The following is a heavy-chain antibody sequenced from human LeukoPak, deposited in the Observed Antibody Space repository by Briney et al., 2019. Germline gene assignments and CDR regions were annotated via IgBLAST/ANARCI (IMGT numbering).Heavy chain of an antibody. CDR3: AKDMGYSYGTLGFDY. J-gene: IGHJ4*02. CDR2: ISWNSGSI. V-gene: IGHV3-9*01. CDR1: GFTFDDYA. D-gene: IGHD5-18*01. Sequence: GGSLRLSCAASGFTFDDYAMHWVRQAPGKGLEWVSGISWNSGSIGYADSVKGRFTISRDNAKNSLYLQMNSLRAEDTALYYCAKDMGYSYGTLGFDYWGQGTLVTVSS.